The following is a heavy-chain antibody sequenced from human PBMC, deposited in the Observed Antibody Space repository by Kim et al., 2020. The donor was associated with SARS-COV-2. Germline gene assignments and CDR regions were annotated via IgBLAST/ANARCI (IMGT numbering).Heavy chain of an antibody. CDR3: ARGVGFGY. CDR2: ISYDGSNK. V-gene: IGHV3-30-3*01. CDR1: GFTFSSYA. Sequence: GGSLRLSCAASGFTFSSYAMHWVRQAPGKGLEWVAVISYDGSNKYYADSVKGRFTISRDNSKNTLYLQMNSLRAEDTAVYYCARGVGFGYWGQGTLVTVSS. D-gene: IGHD1-26*01. J-gene: IGHJ4*02.